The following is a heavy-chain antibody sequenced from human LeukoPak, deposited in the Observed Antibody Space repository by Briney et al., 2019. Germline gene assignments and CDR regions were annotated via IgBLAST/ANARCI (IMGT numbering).Heavy chain of an antibody. CDR3: ATDPLSPMGGTTGGPPRH. V-gene: IGHV1-24*01. J-gene: IGHJ4*02. CDR2: FDPEDGET. Sequence: GAPVKVSCKVSGYTLTELSMHWVRQAPGKGLEWMGGFDPEDGETIYAQKFQGRVTMTEDTSTDTAYMELSSLRSEDTAVYYCATDPLSPMGGTTGGPPRHWGQGTLVTVSS. D-gene: IGHD1-7*01. CDR1: GYTLTELS.